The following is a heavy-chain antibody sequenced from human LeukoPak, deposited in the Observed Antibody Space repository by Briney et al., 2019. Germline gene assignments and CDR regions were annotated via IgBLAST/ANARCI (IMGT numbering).Heavy chain of an antibody. CDR1: GFTFSSYA. CDR3: ARELLRGSGSYMDV. D-gene: IGHD3-10*01. Sequence: GGSLRLSCAASGFTFSSYAMHWVRQAPGKGLEWVAVISYDGSNKYYADSVKGRFTISRDNSKNTLYLQMNSLRSEDTAVYYCARELLRGSGSYMDVWGKGTTVTISS. CDR2: ISYDGSNK. J-gene: IGHJ6*03. V-gene: IGHV3-30*04.